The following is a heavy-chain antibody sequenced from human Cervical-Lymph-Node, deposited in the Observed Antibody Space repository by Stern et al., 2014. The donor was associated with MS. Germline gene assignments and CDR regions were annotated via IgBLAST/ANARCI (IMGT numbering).Heavy chain of an antibody. Sequence: VHLVESGGGVVQPGRSLRLSCAASGFSFSDYGIHWVRQAPGKALEWVAVISYDGTHKYYTDSVKGRGTISRDNSTNTVYLEMNSLRSDDTAVYYCAKDLGGNAFDYCGQVTLVIVSS. J-gene: IGHJ4*02. CDR3: AKDLGGNAFDY. D-gene: IGHD4-23*01. CDR2: ISYDGTHK. V-gene: IGHV3-30*18. CDR1: GFSFSDYG.